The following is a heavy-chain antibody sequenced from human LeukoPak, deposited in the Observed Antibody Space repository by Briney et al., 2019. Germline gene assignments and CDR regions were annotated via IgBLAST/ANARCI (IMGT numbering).Heavy chain of an antibody. D-gene: IGHD3-10*01. CDR2: VNVSGGST. CDR1: GFTFSSYA. J-gene: IGHJ4*02. V-gene: IGHV3-23*01. CDR3: AKDFGITMVRGAAVYFDY. Sequence: GGSLRLSCAASGFTFSSYAMSWVRQAPGKGLEWVSAVNVSGGSTYYADSVKGRFTISRDNSKNTLYLQMNSLRAEDTAVYYCAKDFGITMVRGAAVYFDYWGQGTLVTVSS.